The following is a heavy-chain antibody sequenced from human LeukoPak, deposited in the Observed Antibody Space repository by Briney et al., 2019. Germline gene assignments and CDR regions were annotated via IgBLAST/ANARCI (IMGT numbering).Heavy chain of an antibody. Sequence: SVKVSCKASGGTFSSYAISWVRQAPGQGLEWMGGIIPIFGTANYAQKFQGRVTITADKSTSTAYMEPSSLRSEDTAVYYCARPYDSSGYYYGSWGQGTLVTVSS. CDR3: ARPYDSSGYYYGS. CDR1: GGTFSSYA. J-gene: IGHJ4*02. D-gene: IGHD3-22*01. V-gene: IGHV1-69*06. CDR2: IIPIFGTA.